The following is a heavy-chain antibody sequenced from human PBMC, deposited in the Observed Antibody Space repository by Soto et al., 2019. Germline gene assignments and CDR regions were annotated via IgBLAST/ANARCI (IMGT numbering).Heavy chain of an antibody. CDR1: GGSISSSSYC. CDR3: ASRFLEWLMGDY. CDR2: IYYSGST. Sequence: QLQLQESGPGLVKPSETLSLTCTVSGGSISSSSYCWGWIRQPPGTGLEWIGSIYYSGSTYSNPSLKSRVTISVDTSKNQFSLKLSSVTAADTAVYYGASRFLEWLMGDYCGQGTLVTVSS. D-gene: IGHD3-3*01. V-gene: IGHV4-39*01. J-gene: IGHJ4*02.